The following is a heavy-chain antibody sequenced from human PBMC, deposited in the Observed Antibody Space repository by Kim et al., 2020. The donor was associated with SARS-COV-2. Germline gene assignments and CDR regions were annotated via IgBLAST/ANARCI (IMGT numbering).Heavy chain of an antibody. J-gene: IGHJ3*02. CDR2: ISYDGSNK. V-gene: IGHV3-30*04. Sequence: GGSLRLSCAASGFTFSSYAMHWVRQAPGKGLEWVAVISYDGSNKYYADSVKGRFTISRDNSKNTLYLQMNSLRAEDTAVYYCARGWGIAVAVTVAWAFDIWGQGTMVTVSS. CDR3: ARGWGIAVAVTVAWAFDI. CDR1: GFTFSSYA. D-gene: IGHD6-19*01.